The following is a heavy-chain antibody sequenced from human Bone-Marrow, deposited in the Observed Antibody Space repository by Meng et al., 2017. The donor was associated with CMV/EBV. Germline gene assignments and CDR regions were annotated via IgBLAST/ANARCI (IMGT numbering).Heavy chain of an antibody. Sequence: GSLRLSCTVSGGSITTFYWNWIRQPPRKGLEWIGNVYYTGSTNYNPSLKSRVTISLDTSKNQLSLKLNSLTTADTALYFCARGRSCVNGVCYDDHNYFGPWGQGTLVTVSS. CDR2: VYYTGST. CDR1: GGSITTFY. J-gene: IGHJ5*02. V-gene: IGHV4-59*01. D-gene: IGHD2-8*01. CDR3: ARGRSCVNGVCYDDHNYFGP.